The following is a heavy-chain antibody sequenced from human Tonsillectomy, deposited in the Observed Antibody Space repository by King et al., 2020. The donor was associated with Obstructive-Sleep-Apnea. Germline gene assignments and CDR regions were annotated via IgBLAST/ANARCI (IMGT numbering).Heavy chain of an antibody. J-gene: IGHJ4*02. CDR3: ARELVSGSYYLGSNFDY. D-gene: IGHD1-26*01. Sequence: VQLQESGPGLVKPSQTLSLTCTVSGGSISSGGYYWSWIRQHPGKGLEWFGYIYYSGSTYYNPSLKSRVTISVDTSKNQLSLKLSSVTAADTAVYYCARELVSGSYYLGSNFDYWGQGTLVTVSS. CDR2: IYYSGST. V-gene: IGHV4-31*03. CDR1: GGSISSGGYY.